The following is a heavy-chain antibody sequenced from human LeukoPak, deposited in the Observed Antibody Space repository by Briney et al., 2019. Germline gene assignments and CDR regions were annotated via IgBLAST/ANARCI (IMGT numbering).Heavy chain of an antibody. J-gene: IGHJ4*02. CDR3: ARHVVGVGFDY. V-gene: IGHV3-21*01. CDR1: GFTFSSYS. Sequence: GGSLRLSCAASGFTFSSYSMNWVRQAPGKGLEWVLSITSSSTYIYYADSVKGRFTISRDNAQISLYLQMSSLRAEDTAVYYCARHVVGVGFDYWGQGTLVTVSS. D-gene: IGHD3-22*01. CDR2: ITSSSTYI.